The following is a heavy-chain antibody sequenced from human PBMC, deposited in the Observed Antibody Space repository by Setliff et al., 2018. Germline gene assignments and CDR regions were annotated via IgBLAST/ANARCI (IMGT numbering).Heavy chain of an antibody. V-gene: IGHV1-8*01. CDR1: GYTFINYD. D-gene: IGHD6-6*01. Sequence: ASVKVSCKASGYTFINYDINWVRQATGQGLEWMGWMNPNSGNTGYAQKFQGRVTMTRNTSISTAYMELSSLRSEDTAVYYCAREGVDSRSSTGYRYYMDVWGKGTTVTVSS. CDR2: MNPNSGNT. J-gene: IGHJ6*03. CDR3: AREGVDSRSSTGYRYYMDV.